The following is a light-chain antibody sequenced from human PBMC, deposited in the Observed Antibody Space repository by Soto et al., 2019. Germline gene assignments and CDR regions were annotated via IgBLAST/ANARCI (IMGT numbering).Light chain of an antibody. CDR3: QQYNIWPPWT. CDR1: QSVSNN. CDR2: DAS. J-gene: IGKJ1*01. V-gene: IGKV3-15*01. Sequence: ILMTQSPATLSVSPGERATLSCRASQSVSNNLAWYQQKPGQAPRLPIYDASTRAPGIPARFSGSGSGTECTLTISGLQSEDFAVYYCQQYNIWPPWTFGQGTKVEVK.